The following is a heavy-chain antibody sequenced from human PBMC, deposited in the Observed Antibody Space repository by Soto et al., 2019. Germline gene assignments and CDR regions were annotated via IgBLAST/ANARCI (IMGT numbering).Heavy chain of an antibody. V-gene: IGHV1-8*01. J-gene: IGHJ4*02. Sequence: VASVKVSCKTSGYTFTTYDINWVRQATGQGLEWMGWINPNADKTGFAQKFQSRVTMTRDTSINTVYMELNNLRSEDTAVYYCARQRRGTWYYFDHWGQGTLVTVSS. D-gene: IGHD3-16*01. CDR3: ARQRRGTWYYFDH. CDR1: GYTFTTYD. CDR2: INPNADKT.